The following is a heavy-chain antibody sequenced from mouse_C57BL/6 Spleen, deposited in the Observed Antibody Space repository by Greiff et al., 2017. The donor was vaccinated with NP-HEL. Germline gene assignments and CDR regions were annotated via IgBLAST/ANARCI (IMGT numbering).Heavy chain of an antibody. CDR2: ISSGSSTI. CDR3: ARDNGNYGVDY. CDR1: GFTFSDYG. Sequence: VQLKESGGGLVKPGGSLKLSCAASGFTFSDYGMHWVRQAPEKGLEWVAYISSGSSTIYYADTVKGRFTIARDKTKNTLFLHITSLRSEDAAMYYCARDNGNYGVDYWGQGTSVTVSS. D-gene: IGHD2-1*01. V-gene: IGHV5-17*01. J-gene: IGHJ4*01.